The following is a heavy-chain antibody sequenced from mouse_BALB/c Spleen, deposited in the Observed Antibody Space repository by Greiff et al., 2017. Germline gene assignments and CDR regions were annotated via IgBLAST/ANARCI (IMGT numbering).Heavy chain of an antibody. Sequence: EVKLMESGGGLVKPGGSLKLSCAASGFTFSSYAMSWVRQTPEKRLEWVASISSGGSTYYPDSVKGRFTISRVNARNILYLQMSSLRSEDTAMYYCARGLRPTGYAMDYWGQGTSVTVSS. CDR3: ARGLRPTGYAMDY. CDR1: GFTFSSYA. J-gene: IGHJ4*01. D-gene: IGHD2-12*01. V-gene: IGHV5-6-5*01. CDR2: ISSGGST.